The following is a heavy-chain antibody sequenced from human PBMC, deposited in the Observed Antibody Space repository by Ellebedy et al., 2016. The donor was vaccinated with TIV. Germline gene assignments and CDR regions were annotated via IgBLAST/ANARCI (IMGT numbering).Heavy chain of an antibody. J-gene: IGHJ5*02. CDR3: ARRGSYGDYAVPVNNWFDV. CDR2: IYQDGSQK. Sequence: GGSLRLSCAASGFNFRSYWMGWVRQAPGKGLAWVANIYQDGSQKYYVDSAEGRFTISRDNAKNSLYLEMKSLRVEDTAMYYCARRGSYGDYAVPVNNWFDVWGQGIPVTVSP. CDR1: GFNFRSYW. D-gene: IGHD4-17*01. V-gene: IGHV3-7*01.